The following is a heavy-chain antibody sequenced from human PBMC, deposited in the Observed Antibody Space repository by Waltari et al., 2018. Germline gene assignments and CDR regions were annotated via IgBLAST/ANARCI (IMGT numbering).Heavy chain of an antibody. V-gene: IGHV3-74*01. J-gene: IGHJ4*02. D-gene: IGHD1-26*01. Sequence: EVQLVESGGVLVHPGGSLRLSCAASGFTFSTFWMHWGRQAPGKGLVWVSRIDSGGSDTSYAGSVKGRFTISRDNTKNTLYLQMNSLRGEDTGVYYCARDLYDTGSGDYPGRDFWGQGTLVTVAS. CDR3: ARDLYDTGSGDYPGRDF. CDR2: IDSGGSDT. CDR1: GFTFSTFW.